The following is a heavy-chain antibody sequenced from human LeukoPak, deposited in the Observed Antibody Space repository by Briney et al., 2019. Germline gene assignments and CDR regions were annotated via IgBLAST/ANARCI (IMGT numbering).Heavy chain of an antibody. V-gene: IGHV3-74*01. CDR3: ARGPNSNWSGLDN. J-gene: IGHJ4*02. Sequence: PGGSLRLSCTASGFSLSGYWMHWVRQVPGKGLVWLSRMNSDGRTTNYADSVKGRFIISRDNAKNTLYLQTNSLRAEDTALYYCARGPNSNWSGLDNWGQGTLVTVSS. CDR1: GFSLSGYW. CDR2: MNSDGRTT. D-gene: IGHD4-11*01.